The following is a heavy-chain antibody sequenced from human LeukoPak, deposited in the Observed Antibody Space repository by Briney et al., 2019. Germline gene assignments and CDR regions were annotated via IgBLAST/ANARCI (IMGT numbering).Heavy chain of an antibody. V-gene: IGHV4-34*01. CDR3: ARALTVTDQPFMGV. CDR2: INHSGNT. D-gene: IGHD4-17*01. CDR1: GGSFSGYY. Sequence: PSETLSLTCAVYGGSFSGYYWSWIRQPPGKGLEWIGEINHSGNTNYNPSLKSRVTISVDTSKNQFSLNLSSVTAADTSVYYCARALTVTDQPFMGVWGRGTTVTVSS. J-gene: IGHJ6*03.